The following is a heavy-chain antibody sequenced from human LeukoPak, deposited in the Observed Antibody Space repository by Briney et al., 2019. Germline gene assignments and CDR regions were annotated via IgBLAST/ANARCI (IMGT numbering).Heavy chain of an antibody. CDR1: GFTFSSYG. D-gene: IGHD1-7*01. CDR2: IRYDGSNK. J-gene: IGHJ1*01. Sequence: GGSLRLSCAASGFTFSSYGMHWVRQAPGKGLEWVAFIRYDGSNKYYADSVKGRFTISRDNSKNTLYLQMNSLRAEDTAVYYCAKEKLELGRSEYFQHWGQGTLVTVSS. V-gene: IGHV3-30*02. CDR3: AKEKLELGRSEYFQH.